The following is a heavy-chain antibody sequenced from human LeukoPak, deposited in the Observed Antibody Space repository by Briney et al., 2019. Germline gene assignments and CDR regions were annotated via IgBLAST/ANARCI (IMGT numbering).Heavy chain of an antibody. CDR3: ARSRGDAFDI. CDR1: GGSISSYY. Sequence: SETLSLTCTVSGGSISSYYWSWIRQPPGKGLEWIGYIYYSGSTNYNPSLKSRVTISVDTSKNQFSLKLSSVTAADTAVYYCARSRGDAFDIWGQGTMVTVSS. J-gene: IGHJ3*02. V-gene: IGHV4-59*01. CDR2: IYYSGST.